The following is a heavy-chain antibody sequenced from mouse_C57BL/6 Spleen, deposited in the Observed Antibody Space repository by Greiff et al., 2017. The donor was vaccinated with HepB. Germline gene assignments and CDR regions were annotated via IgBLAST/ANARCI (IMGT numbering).Heavy chain of an antibody. Sequence: VQLQQSGAELVRPGASVTLSCKASGYTFTDYEMHWVKQTPVHGLEWNGAIDPETGGTAYNQKFKGKAILTADKSSSTAYMELRSLTSEDSAVYYCTRRDWEDAMDYWGQGTSVTVSS. CDR1: GYTFTDYE. CDR3: TRRDWEDAMDY. J-gene: IGHJ4*01. CDR2: IDPETGGT. D-gene: IGHD4-1*01. V-gene: IGHV1-15*01.